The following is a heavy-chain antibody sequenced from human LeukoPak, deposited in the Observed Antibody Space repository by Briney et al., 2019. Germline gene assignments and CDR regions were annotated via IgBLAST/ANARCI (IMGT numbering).Heavy chain of an antibody. CDR1: GFTFSNYW. J-gene: IGHJ4*02. V-gene: IGHV3-7*01. Sequence: PGGSLRLSCEGSGFTFSNYWMGWVRQAPGKGLQWVANIKTDGSEKYYVDSVKGRFTISRDNAKNSLYLQMNSLRAEDTAVYYCARDPPSSSSWYEYIFDYWGQGTLVTVSS. CDR3: ARDPPSSSSWYEYIFDY. D-gene: IGHD6-13*01. CDR2: IKTDGSEK.